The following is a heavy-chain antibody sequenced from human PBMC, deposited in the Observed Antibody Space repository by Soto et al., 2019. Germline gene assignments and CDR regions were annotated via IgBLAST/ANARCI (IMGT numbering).Heavy chain of an antibody. J-gene: IGHJ3*02. CDR2: ISAYNGNT. D-gene: IGHD3-22*01. V-gene: IGHV1-18*01. Sequence: ASVKVSCKASGYTFTSYGISWVRQAPGQGLEWMGWISAYNGNTNYAQKLQGRVTMTTDTSASTAYMELRSLRSDDTAVYYCARDLGNPAFYYDSSGEDAFDIWGQGTMVIVSS. CDR3: ARDLGNPAFYYDSSGEDAFDI. CDR1: GYTFTSYG.